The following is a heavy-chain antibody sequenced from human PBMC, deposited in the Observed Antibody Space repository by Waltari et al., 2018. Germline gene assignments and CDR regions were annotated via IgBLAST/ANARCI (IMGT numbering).Heavy chain of an antibody. J-gene: IGHJ4*02. V-gene: IGHV3-72*01. CDR2: IRKKVNSYTT. D-gene: IGHD6-19*01. CDR1: GFTFSDHY. CDR3: VRTTVAVPGHFDS. Sequence: EVQLVESGGGLVQPGGSLRLSCAASGFTFSDHYLDWVSQAPGKGLEWVGRIRKKVNSYTTEYAASVKGRFTISRDDSKNSLYLQMNSLKTEDTAVYYCVRTTVAVPGHFDSWGQGTLVTVSS.